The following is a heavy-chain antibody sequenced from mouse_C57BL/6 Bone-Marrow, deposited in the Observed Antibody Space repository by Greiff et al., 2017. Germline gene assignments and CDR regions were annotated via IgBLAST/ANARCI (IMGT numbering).Heavy chain of an antibody. CDR2: FHPYNDDT. V-gene: IGHV1-47*01. Sequence: VQLQQPGAELVKPGASVKMSCKASGYTFTTYPIEWMKQNPGKSLEWIGNFHPYNDDTKYNEKFKGKATLTVEKSSNTVYLQLSRLTSDDSAVXYCARGSTFCYYYDYWGQGTTLTVSS. D-gene: IGHD1-1*01. J-gene: IGHJ2*01. CDR1: GYTFTTYP. CDR3: ARGSTFCYYYDY.